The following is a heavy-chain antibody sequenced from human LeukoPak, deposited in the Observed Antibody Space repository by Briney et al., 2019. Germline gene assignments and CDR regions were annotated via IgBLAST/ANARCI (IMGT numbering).Heavy chain of an antibody. CDR1: GFTFSNYE. J-gene: IGHJ4*02. CDR2: ISSSGSDI. Sequence: GGSLRLSCAASGFTFSNYEMHWVRQAPGKGLEWVSYISSSGSDIYYADSVKGRFTISRDNAKNSLYLQMNSLRAEDTAVYYCAISGYDYFDYWGQGTLVTVSS. V-gene: IGHV3-48*03. D-gene: IGHD5-12*01. CDR3: AISGYDYFDY.